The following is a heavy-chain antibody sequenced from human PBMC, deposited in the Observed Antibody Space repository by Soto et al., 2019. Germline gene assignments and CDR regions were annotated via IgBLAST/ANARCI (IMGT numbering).Heavy chain of an antibody. Sequence: GGSLRLSCAASGFTYINYAMSWVRQAPGKGLEWVSTIGTSGGTYYPDSVRGRFTISRDNSRSTLYLQMNSLRPEDTAVDYCAKRAPYYFDSWGQGTQVTVSS. CDR3: AKRAPYYFDS. V-gene: IGHV3-23*01. CDR1: GFTYINYA. J-gene: IGHJ4*02. CDR2: IGTSGGT.